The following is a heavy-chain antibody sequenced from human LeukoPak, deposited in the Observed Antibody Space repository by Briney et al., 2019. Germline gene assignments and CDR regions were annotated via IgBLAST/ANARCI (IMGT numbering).Heavy chain of an antibody. Sequence: PGGSLRLSCAASGFTFSSYSMNWVRQAPGKGLEWVSSISSSSNYIYYADSVKGRFTISRDNAKNSLYLQMNSLRAEDTSVYFCATIYSNPYYFDYWGQGTLVTVSS. V-gene: IGHV3-21*01. CDR3: ATIYSNPYYFDY. J-gene: IGHJ4*02. CDR2: ISSSSNYI. CDR1: GFTFSSYS. D-gene: IGHD4-11*01.